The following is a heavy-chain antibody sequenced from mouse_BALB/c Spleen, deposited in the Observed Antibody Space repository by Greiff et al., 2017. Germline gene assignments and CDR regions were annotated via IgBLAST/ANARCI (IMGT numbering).Heavy chain of an antibody. V-gene: IGHV14-4*02. CDR2: IDPENGDT. CDR1: GFNINDYY. CDR3: NSGNYGDYYAMDY. D-gene: IGHD2-1*01. J-gene: IGHJ4*01. Sequence: VQLLQSGAELVRSGASVKLSCTASGFNINDYYMHWVKQRPEQGLEWIGWIDPENGDTEYAPKFQGKATMTADTSSNTAYLQLSSLTSEDTAVYYCNSGNYGDYYAMDYWGQGTSVTVSS.